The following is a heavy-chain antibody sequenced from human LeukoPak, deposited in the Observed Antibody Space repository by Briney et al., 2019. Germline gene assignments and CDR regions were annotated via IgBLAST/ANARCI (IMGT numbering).Heavy chain of an antibody. V-gene: IGHV3-21*01. J-gene: IGHJ4*02. Sequence: PGGSLRLSCAASGFTFSSYAMNWVRQAPGKGLEWVSSISSSSSYIYYADSVKGRFTISRDNAKNSLYLQMNSLRAEDTAVYYCARGPGRITIFGVVKDYFDYWGQGTLVTVSS. CDR2: ISSSSSYI. CDR1: GFTFSSYA. CDR3: ARGPGRITIFGVVKDYFDY. D-gene: IGHD3-3*01.